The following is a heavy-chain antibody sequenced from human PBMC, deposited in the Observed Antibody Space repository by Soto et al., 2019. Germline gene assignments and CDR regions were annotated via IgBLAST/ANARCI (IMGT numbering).Heavy chain of an antibody. Sequence: PSETLSLTCTVSGGSISSYYWSWIRQPPGKGLEWIGYIYYSGSTSYNPSLKSRVTISVDTSKNQFSLKLSSVTAADTAVYYCARLFQREWEPYFEYWGQGTRVTVSS. V-gene: IGHV4-59*01. CDR1: GGSISSYY. CDR3: ARLFQREWEPYFEY. CDR2: IYYSGST. D-gene: IGHD1-26*01. J-gene: IGHJ4*02.